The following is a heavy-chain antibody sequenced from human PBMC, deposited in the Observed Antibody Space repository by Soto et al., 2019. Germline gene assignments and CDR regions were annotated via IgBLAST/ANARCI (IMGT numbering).Heavy chain of an antibody. V-gene: IGHV3-64*01. CDR2: ISSNGGST. Sequence: EVQLVESGGGLVQPGGSLRLSCAASGFTFRSYAVHWVRQAPGKGLEYVSDISSNGGSTYYANAVKGRFTISRDNSKNTLYLQMGSLRAEDMAVYYCARRGYSGYEIDYWGQGTLVTVSS. CDR3: ARRGYSGYEIDY. J-gene: IGHJ4*02. D-gene: IGHD5-12*01. CDR1: GFTFRSYA.